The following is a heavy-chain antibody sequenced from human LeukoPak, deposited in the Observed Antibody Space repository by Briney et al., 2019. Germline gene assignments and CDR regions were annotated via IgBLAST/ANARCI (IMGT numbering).Heavy chain of an antibody. CDR3: ARDPYSSSLINLDY. D-gene: IGHD6-13*01. Sequence: ASVTVSCKASGYTFTSFYINWVRQAPGQGLEWMGMINPSDGSTTYAQKFQGRLTVTRDTSTSTVYMDLSSLRSEDTAVYYCARDPYSSSLINLDYWGQGTLVTVSS. CDR2: INPSDGST. J-gene: IGHJ4*02. CDR1: GYTFTSFY. V-gene: IGHV1-46*01.